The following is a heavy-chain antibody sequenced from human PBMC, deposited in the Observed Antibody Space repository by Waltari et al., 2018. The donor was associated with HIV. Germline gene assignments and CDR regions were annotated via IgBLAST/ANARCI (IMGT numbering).Heavy chain of an antibody. CDR2: ISSSGSTI. D-gene: IGHD3-22*01. CDR3: ARASSGHDY. Sequence: QVQLVESGGGLVKPGGSLRLSGAASGFTLGDSYLWWIRQAPGKGLVGVSYISSSGSTIYYADSVKGRFTISRDNAKNSLYLQMNSLRAEDTAVYYCARASSGHDYWGQGTLVTVSS. V-gene: IGHV3-11*01. J-gene: IGHJ4*02. CDR1: GFTLGDSY.